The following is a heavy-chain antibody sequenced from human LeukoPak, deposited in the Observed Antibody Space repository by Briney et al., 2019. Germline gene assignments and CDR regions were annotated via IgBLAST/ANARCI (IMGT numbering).Heavy chain of an antibody. Sequence: ASVKVSCKASGYSLSDYHLHWVRQAPGQGHEWMGDINPGNGATKYAQKFQGRVTMTRDTSISTVYMDLSGLTPDDTAVYYCARDPRYTFGYPTYDCWGQGTLVTVSS. D-gene: IGHD5-18*01. J-gene: IGHJ4*02. V-gene: IGHV1-2*02. CDR1: GYSLSDYH. CDR3: ARDPRYTFGYPTYDC. CDR2: INPGNGAT.